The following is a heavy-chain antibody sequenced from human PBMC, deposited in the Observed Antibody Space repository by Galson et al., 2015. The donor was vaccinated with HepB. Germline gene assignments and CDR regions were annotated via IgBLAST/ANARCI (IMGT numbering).Heavy chain of an antibody. CDR1: GFTFSSYW. J-gene: IGHJ6*02. Sequence: SLRLSCAASGFTFSSYWMSWVRQAPGKGLEWVSSISSSSSYIYYADSVKGRFTISRDNAKNSLYLQMNSLRAEDTAVYYCASSSDYDFWSGYPDVWGQGTTVTVSS. V-gene: IGHV3-21*01. CDR3: ASSSDYDFWSGYPDV. D-gene: IGHD3-3*01. CDR2: ISSSSSYI.